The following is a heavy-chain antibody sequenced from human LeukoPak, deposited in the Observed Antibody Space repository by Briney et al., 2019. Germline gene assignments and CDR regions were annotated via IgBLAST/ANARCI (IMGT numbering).Heavy chain of an antibody. CDR1: GGSISSYY. CDR2: IHYSGST. V-gene: IGHV4-59*01. Sequence: SETLSLTCTVSGGSISSYYWSWIRQPPGKGLEWIGYIHYSGSTNYNPSLKSRVTISVDTSKNQFSLKLSSVTAADTAVYYRARVGFREPAFDYWGQGTLVTVSS. J-gene: IGHJ4*02. D-gene: IGHD3-10*01. CDR3: ARVGFREPAFDY.